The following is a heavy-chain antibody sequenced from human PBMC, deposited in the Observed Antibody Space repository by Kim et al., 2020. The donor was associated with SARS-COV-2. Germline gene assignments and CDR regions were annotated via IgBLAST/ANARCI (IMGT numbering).Heavy chain of an antibody. Sequence: ASVKVSCKASGYTFNTHGFSWVRQAPGQGLEWMGWISPYNDNTNFAQKLQDRVTMTTVLSSPTAYMEWRSLRADEPAVDYCARDSNYYDSSGSQYYYYY. V-gene: IGHV1-18*01. D-gene: IGHD3-22*01. CDR2: ISPYNDNT. CDR1: GYTFNTHG. CDR3: ARDSNYYDSSGSQYYYYY. J-gene: IGHJ6*01.